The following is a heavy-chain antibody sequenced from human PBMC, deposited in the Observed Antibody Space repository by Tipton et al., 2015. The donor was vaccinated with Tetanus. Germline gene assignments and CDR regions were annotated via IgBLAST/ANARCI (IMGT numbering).Heavy chain of an antibody. CDR3: ARGYRGVFDY. CDR2: IKQDGSEK. D-gene: IGHD3-10*01. J-gene: IGHJ4*02. CDR1: GFTFSSYP. Sequence: SLRLSCAASGFTFSSYPMHWVRQAPGKGLEWVANIKQDGSEKNYVDSVKGRFTISRDNAKNSLYLQMNSLRAEDTAVYYCARGYRGVFDYWGQGTLVTVSS. V-gene: IGHV3-7*01.